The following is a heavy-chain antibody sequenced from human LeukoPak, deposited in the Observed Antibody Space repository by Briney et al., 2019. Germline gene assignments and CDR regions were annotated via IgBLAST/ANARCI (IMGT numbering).Heavy chain of an antibody. Sequence: GGSLRLSGAASGFTLSNYAMHWVRQATGKGLEWVSAIGTAGDTFYPGSVKGRFTISRENAKNSSYLQMNSLRADDTAVYYCARQMTPHGNFDYWGQGTLVTVSS. CDR2: IGTAGDT. CDR1: GFTLSNYA. CDR3: ARQMTPHGNFDY. J-gene: IGHJ4*02. D-gene: IGHD1-26*01. V-gene: IGHV3-13*01.